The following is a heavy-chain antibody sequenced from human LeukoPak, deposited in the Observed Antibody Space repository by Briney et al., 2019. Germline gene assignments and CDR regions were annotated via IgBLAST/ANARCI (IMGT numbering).Heavy chain of an antibody. J-gene: IGHJ4*02. Sequence: GGSLRLSCAASGFTFSSYGMHWVRQAPGKGLEWVAFIRYDGSNKYYADSVKGRFTISRDNSKNTLYLLMNSLRAEDTAVYYCAKSKVHSSGYYSPPNYYFDYWGQGTLVTVSS. CDR2: IRYDGSNK. V-gene: IGHV3-30*02. D-gene: IGHD3-22*01. CDR1: GFTFSSYG. CDR3: AKSKVHSSGYYSPPNYYFDY.